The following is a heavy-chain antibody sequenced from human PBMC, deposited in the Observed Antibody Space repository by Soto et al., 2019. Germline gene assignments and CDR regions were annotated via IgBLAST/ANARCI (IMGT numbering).Heavy chain of an antibody. CDR1: GYTFSTFP. Sequence: ASVKVSCKASGYTFSTFPVHWVRQAPGQNLEWMGWINAANGDTGYSQNFQGRVTITRDTTASTAYMELSGLRSEDTAVYYCARKDYYGSGSYHFDYWGQGPLVPVSS. D-gene: IGHD3-10*01. CDR2: INAANGDT. V-gene: IGHV1-3*01. CDR3: ARKDYYGSGSYHFDY. J-gene: IGHJ4*02.